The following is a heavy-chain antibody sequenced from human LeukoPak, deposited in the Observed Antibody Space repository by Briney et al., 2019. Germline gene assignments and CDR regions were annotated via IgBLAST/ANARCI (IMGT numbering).Heavy chain of an antibody. CDR3: AREFRPPYYYYGMDV. CDR2: ISSSSSYI. D-gene: IGHD2-21*01. J-gene: IGHJ6*04. CDR1: GFTFSSYS. Sequence: PGGSLRLSCAASGFTFSSYSMNWVRQAPGKGLEWVSSISSSSSYIYYADSVKGRFTISRDNAKNSLYLQMNSLRAEDTAVYYCAREFRPPYYYYGMDVGGKGTTVTVSS. V-gene: IGHV3-21*01.